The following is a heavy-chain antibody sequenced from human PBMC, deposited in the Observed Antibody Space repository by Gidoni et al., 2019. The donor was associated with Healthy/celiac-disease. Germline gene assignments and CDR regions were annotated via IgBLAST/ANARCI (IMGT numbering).Heavy chain of an antibody. D-gene: IGHD7-27*01. CDR3: ARGRLTAYWYFDL. Sequence: LSLSCSASVFTSSSYGMHWVRQAPGKGLEWVAVIWYDGSNKYYADSVKGRFTISRDNSKNTLYLQMNSLRAEDTAVYYCARGRLTAYWYFDLWGRGTLVTVSS. V-gene: IGHV3-33*01. J-gene: IGHJ2*01. CDR2: IWYDGSNK. CDR1: VFTSSSYG.